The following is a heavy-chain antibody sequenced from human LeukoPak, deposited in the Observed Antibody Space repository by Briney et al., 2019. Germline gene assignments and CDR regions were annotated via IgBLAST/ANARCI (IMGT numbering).Heavy chain of an antibody. CDR2: IRYDGINK. Sequence: HPGGSLSLSCATSGFTFSSYGTYWVRQAPGKGLEWLAFIRYDGINKYYADSVKGRFTISRDNSKSTLYLQMNSLRAEDTAVYYCAKDSLTGTGPYYFDCWGQGTLVTVSS. D-gene: IGHD3-9*01. V-gene: IGHV3-30*02. J-gene: IGHJ4*02. CDR3: AKDSLTGTGPYYFDC. CDR1: GFTFSSYG.